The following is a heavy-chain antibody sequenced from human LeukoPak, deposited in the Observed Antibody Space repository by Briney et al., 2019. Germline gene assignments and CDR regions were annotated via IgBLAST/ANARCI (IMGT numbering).Heavy chain of an antibody. CDR3: AKGFSLYGSIAVAGTNY. V-gene: IGHV3-23*01. CDR1: GFTFSSYS. CDR2: ISGSGGST. D-gene: IGHD6-19*01. J-gene: IGHJ4*02. Sequence: PGGSLRLSCAASGFTFSSYSMSWVRQAPGKGLEWVSAISGSGGSTYYADSVKGRFTISRDNSKDTLYLQMNSLRAEDTAVYYCAKGFSLYGSIAVAGTNYWGQGTLVTVSS.